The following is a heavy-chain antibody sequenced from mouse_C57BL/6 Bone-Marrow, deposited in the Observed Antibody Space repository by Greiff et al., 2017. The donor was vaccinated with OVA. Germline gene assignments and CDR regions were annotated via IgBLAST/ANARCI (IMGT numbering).Heavy chain of an antibody. J-gene: IGHJ1*03. V-gene: IGHV14-4*01. Sequence: EVQLQQSGAELVRPGASVKLSCTASGFNIKDDYMHWVKQRPEQGLEWIGWIDPENGDTEYASKFQGKATITADTSSNTAYLQLSSLTSEDTAVYYCTTSPYYYGSSDWYFDVWGTGTTVTVSS. CDR1: GFNIKDDY. CDR2: IDPENGDT. CDR3: TTSPYYYGSSDWYFDV. D-gene: IGHD1-1*01.